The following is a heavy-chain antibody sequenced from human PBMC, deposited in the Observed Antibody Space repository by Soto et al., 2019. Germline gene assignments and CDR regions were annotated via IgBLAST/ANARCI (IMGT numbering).Heavy chain of an antibody. J-gene: IGHJ2*01. D-gene: IGHD3-10*01. CDR2: INNSGST. Sequence: QVQLQQWGAGLLKPSETLSLTCAVYGGSFSGYYWSWIRQPPGKGLEWIGEINNSGSTNYNPSLKSRVTISVDTSKNQFSLNLSSVTAADTAVYYCARGGYMVRGAGYFDLWGRGTLVTVSS. CDR3: ARGGYMVRGAGYFDL. V-gene: IGHV4-34*01. CDR1: GGSFSGYY.